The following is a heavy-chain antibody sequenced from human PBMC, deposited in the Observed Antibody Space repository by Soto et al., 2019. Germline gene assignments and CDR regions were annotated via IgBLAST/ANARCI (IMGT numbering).Heavy chain of an antibody. CDR3: AITYCRDNSCPRDFDF. Sequence: QVQVVQSGAEVKKPESSVKVSCKPSGGTFNTYTVNWVRLAPGHGLEWMGRFIPMLDMANYAQKFQDRVTITADRSTFTAYMELNSLKPDDTAVYYCAITYCRDNSCPRDFDFWGPGTRVTVSS. J-gene: IGHJ4*02. D-gene: IGHD2-21*01. CDR1: GGTFNTYT. V-gene: IGHV1-69*02. CDR2: FIPMLDMA.